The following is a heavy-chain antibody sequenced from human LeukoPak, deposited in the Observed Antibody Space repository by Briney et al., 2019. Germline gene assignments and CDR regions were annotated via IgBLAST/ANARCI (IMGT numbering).Heavy chain of an antibody. J-gene: IGHJ4*02. CDR1: GGSISSSIYY. CDR2: IFYSGST. V-gene: IGHV4-39*01. CDR3: ARQFYYDSGGSHY. Sequence: SETLSLTCTVSGGSISSSIYYWGWIRQPPGKGLEWIGSIFYSGSTYYNPSLESRVTISVDTSKNQFSLKLSSVTAADTAVYYCARQFYYDSGGSHYWGQGTLVTVSS. D-gene: IGHD3-22*01.